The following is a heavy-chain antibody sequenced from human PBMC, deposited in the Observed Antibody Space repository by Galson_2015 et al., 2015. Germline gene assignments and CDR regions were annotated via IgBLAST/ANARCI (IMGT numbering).Heavy chain of an antibody. J-gene: IGHJ4*02. Sequence: SLRLSCAASGFTFSSYAMHWVRQAPGKGLEWVAVISYDGSNKYYADSVKGRFTISRDNSKNTLYLQMNSLRAEDTAVYYCAREENYYGSGSYEVFDYWGQGTLVTVPS. V-gene: IGHV3-30-3*01. CDR3: AREENYYGSGSYEVFDY. CDR2: ISYDGSNK. D-gene: IGHD3-10*01. CDR1: GFTFSSYA.